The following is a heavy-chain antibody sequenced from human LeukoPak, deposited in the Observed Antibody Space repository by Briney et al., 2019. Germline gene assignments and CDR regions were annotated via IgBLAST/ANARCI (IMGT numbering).Heavy chain of an antibody. CDR1: GGSFSGYS. D-gene: IGHD1-26*01. Sequence: SETLSLTCPVYGGSFSGYSWSWIRQPPGKGLEWIGYIYHSGSTYYNPSLKSRVTISVDRSKNQFSLKLSSVTAADTAVYYCARVTVGATDWYFDLWGRGTLVTVSS. CDR3: ARVTVGATDWYFDL. J-gene: IGHJ2*01. CDR2: IYHSGST. V-gene: IGHV4-30-2*01.